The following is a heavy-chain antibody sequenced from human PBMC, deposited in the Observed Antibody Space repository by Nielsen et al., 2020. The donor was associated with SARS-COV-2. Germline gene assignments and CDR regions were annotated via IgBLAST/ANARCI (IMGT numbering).Heavy chain of an antibody. CDR3: AREYYYDSSGYYGSSTDAFDI. Sequence: ASVKVSCKVSGYTLTELSMHWVRQAPGQGLEWMGWINPNSGGTNYAQKFQGRVTMTRDTSISTAYMELSRLRSDDTAVYYCAREYYYDSSGYYGSSTDAFDIWGQGTMVTVSS. CDR1: GYTLTELS. J-gene: IGHJ3*02. D-gene: IGHD3-22*01. CDR2: INPNSGGT. V-gene: IGHV1-2*02.